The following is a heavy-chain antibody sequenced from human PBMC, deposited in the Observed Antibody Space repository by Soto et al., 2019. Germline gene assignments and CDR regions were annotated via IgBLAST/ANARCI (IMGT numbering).Heavy chain of an antibody. CDR1: GFTVSSKY. CDR3: ARDRGGSYFSPGYYYYGMDV. CDR2: IQSGGPT. J-gene: IGHJ6*02. Sequence: GGSLRLSCAASGFTVSSKYMSWVRQAPGKGLEWVSLIQSGGPTYYADSVKGRFTISRDNSKNTLYLQMNSLRAEDTAVYYCARDRGGSYFSPGYYYYGMDVWGQGTTVTVSS. V-gene: IGHV3-66*01. D-gene: IGHD1-26*01.